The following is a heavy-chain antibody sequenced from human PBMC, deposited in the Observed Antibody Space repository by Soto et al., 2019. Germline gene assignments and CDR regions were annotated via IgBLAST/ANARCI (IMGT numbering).Heavy chain of an antibody. J-gene: IGHJ5*01. V-gene: IGHV4-30-4*01. D-gene: IGHD7-27*01. Sequence: SETLSLTCSVSGDSISNLDYFWAWIRQPPGQALEYIGYIYKSATTYYNPPFESRVAISVDTSKSQFSLNVTSVTAADTAVYFCARGRYCLTGRCFPNWFDSWGQGALVTVSS. CDR2: IYKSATT. CDR1: GDSISNLDYF. CDR3: ARGRYCLTGRCFPNWFDS.